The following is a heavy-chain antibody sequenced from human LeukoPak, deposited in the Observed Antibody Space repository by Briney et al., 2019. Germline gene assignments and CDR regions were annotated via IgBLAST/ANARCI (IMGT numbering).Heavy chain of an antibody. Sequence: SQTLSLTCTVSGFSISSGSYDWGWLRQPAGKGLEWIGLIYTSGITNYNPSLKSRVTISVDTSKNQFSLKLSSVTAADTAVYYCARAPRTTGTTTIWFDLWGQGTLVTVSS. V-gene: IGHV4-61*02. D-gene: IGHD1-1*01. CDR3: ARAPRTTGTTTIWFDL. CDR2: IYTSGIT. J-gene: IGHJ5*02. CDR1: GFSISSGSYD.